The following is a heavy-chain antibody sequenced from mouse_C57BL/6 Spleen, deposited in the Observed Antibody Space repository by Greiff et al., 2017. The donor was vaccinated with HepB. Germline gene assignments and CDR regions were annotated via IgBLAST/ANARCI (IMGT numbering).Heavy chain of an antibody. CDR3: ARTRDSDDYYAMDY. V-gene: IGHV1-50*01. D-gene: IGHD3-3*01. CDR2: IDPSDSYT. Sequence: QVQLQQPGAELVKPGASVKLSCKASGYTFTSYWMQWVKQRPGQGLEWIGEIDPSDSYTNYNQKFKGKATLTVDTSSSTAYMQLSSLTSEDSAVYYCARTRDSDDYYAMDYWGQGTSVTVSS. CDR1: GYTFTSYW. J-gene: IGHJ4*01.